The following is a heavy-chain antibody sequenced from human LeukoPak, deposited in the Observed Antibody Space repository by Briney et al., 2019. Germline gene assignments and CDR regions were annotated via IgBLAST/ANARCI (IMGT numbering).Heavy chain of an antibody. J-gene: IGHJ4*02. V-gene: IGHV3-48*03. D-gene: IGHD1-14*01. CDR2: ISSSGSTK. CDR1: GFTFSSYE. CDR3: ARSIRTTGWDYFDY. Sequence: GGSLRLSCAASGFTFSSYEMNWVRQAPGKGLEWVSYISSSGSTKHYAESVRGRFTISRDNTKNSLYLQMNSLRAEDTAVYYCARSIRTTGWDYFDYWGQGTLVSVSS.